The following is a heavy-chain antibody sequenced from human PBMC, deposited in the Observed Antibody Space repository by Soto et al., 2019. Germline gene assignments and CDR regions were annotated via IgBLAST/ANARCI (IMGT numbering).Heavy chain of an antibody. CDR3: AKDPELRYYYMDV. Sequence: GGSLRLSCAASGFTFSSYAMSWDRQAPGKGLEWVSAISGSGGSTYYADSVKGRFTISRDNSKNTLYLQMNSLRAEDTAVYYCAKDPELRYYYMDVWGKGTTVTVSS. CDR2: ISGSGGST. D-gene: IGHD1-7*01. V-gene: IGHV3-23*01. CDR1: GFTFSSYA. J-gene: IGHJ6*03.